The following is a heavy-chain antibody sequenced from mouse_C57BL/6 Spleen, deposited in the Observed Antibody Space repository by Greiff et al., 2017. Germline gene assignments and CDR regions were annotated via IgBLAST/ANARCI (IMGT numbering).Heavy chain of an antibody. D-gene: IGHD1-1*01. Sequence: EVKLVESGGGLVKPGGSLKLSCAASGFPFSSYAMSWVSQTTEKRLEWVATISDGGSNTYYPDNVQGRFTISRDNAKNNLYLQMSHLKSEDKAMYYCARDTTNYFDYWGQGTTLTVSS. CDR2: ISDGGSNT. CDR1: GFPFSSYA. V-gene: IGHV5-4*01. CDR3: ARDTTNYFDY. J-gene: IGHJ2*01.